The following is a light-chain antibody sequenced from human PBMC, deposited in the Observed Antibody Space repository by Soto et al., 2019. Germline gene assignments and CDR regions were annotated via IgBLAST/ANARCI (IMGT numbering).Light chain of an antibody. Sequence: EIVLTQSPGTLSLSPGERANLSCRATQSVSSSYLAWYQQKPGQAPRLLIYGASSRATGIPDRFSGSGSGTDVTLTISRLEPEDFAVYYCQQYGSSSWTFGQGTKVDIK. V-gene: IGKV3-20*01. CDR2: GAS. J-gene: IGKJ1*01. CDR1: QSVSSSY. CDR3: QQYGSSSWT.